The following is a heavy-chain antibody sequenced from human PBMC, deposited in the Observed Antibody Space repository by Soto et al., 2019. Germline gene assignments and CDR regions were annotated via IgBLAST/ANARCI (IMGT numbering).Heavy chain of an antibody. J-gene: IGHJ4*01. D-gene: IGHD3-3*02. CDR1: GFTFSSYG. Sequence: GGSLRLSCAASGFTFSSYGMHWFRQAPGKGLEWVAVISYDGSNKYYADSVKGRFTISRDNSKNTLYLQMHSLRAEDTAVYYCAKDGAPGVEMARIFFDCWSQGALVTVSS. V-gene: IGHV3-30*18. CDR2: ISYDGSNK. CDR3: AKDGAPGVEMARIFFDC.